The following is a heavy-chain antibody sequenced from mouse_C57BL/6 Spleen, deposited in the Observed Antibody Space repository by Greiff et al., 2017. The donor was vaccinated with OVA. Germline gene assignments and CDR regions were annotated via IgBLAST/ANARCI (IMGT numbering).Heavy chain of an antibody. CDR2: IDPSDSYT. Sequence: QVQLQQPGAELVKPGASVKLSCKASGYTFTSYWMQWVKQRPGQGLEWIGEIDPSDSYTNYNQKFKGKATLTVDTSSSTAYMQLSSLTSEDSAVYYCARIRPDYFDYWGQGTTLTVSS. CDR3: ARIRPDYFDY. J-gene: IGHJ2*01. V-gene: IGHV1-50*01. CDR1: GYTFTSYW.